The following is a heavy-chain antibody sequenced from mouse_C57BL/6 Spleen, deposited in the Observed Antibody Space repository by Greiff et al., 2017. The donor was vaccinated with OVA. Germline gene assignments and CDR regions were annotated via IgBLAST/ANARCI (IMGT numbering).Heavy chain of an antibody. J-gene: IGHJ2*01. CDR2: IYWDDDK. D-gene: IGHD2-4*01. CDR3: ARRALYDYEGLYYFDY. Sequence: QVTLKESGPGILQSSQTLSLTCSFSGFSLSTSGMGVSWIRQPSGKGLEWLAHIYWDDDKRYNPSLKSRLTISKDTSSNQVFLKITSVDTADTATYYCARRALYDYEGLYYFDYWGQGTTLTVSS. V-gene: IGHV8-12*01. CDR1: GFSLSTSGMG.